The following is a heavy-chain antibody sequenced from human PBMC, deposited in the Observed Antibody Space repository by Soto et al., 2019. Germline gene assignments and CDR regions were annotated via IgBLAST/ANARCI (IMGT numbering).Heavy chain of an antibody. V-gene: IGHV3-23*01. CDR1: GFTFSSYA. CDR3: AKDPPHYYGSGSYYNYFDY. J-gene: IGHJ4*02. Sequence: PGGSLRLSCAASGFTFSSYAMSWVRQAPGKGLEWVSAISGSGGSTYYADSVKGRFTISRDNSKNTLYLQMNSLRAEDTAVYYYAKDPPHYYGSGSYYNYFDYWGQGTLVTVSS. CDR2: ISGSGGST. D-gene: IGHD3-10*01.